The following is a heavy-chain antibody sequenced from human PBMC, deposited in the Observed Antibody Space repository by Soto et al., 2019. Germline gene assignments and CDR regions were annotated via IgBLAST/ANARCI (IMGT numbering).Heavy chain of an antibody. CDR3: AKGYCSSTSCYGGGLFDY. J-gene: IGHJ4*02. Sequence: EVQLLESGGGLVQPGGSLRLSCAASGFIFSSYTMSWVRQAPGKGLEWVSAISGSGGSTYYADSVKGRFTISRDNSKNTLYLQIDSLRAEDTAVYYCAKGYCSSTSCYGGGLFDYWGQGTLVTVSS. CDR2: ISGSGGST. V-gene: IGHV3-23*01. D-gene: IGHD2-2*01. CDR1: GFIFSSYT.